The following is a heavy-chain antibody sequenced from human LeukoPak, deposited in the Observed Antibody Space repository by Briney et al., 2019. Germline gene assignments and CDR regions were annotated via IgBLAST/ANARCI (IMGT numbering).Heavy chain of an antibody. J-gene: IGHJ4*02. CDR1: GFTFSSYA. CDR3: AKHHYHENYYDSSGYYYYFDY. CDR2: ISGSGGST. Sequence: GGSLRLSCAASGFTFSSYAMSWVRQAPGKGLEWVSAISGSGGSTYYADSAKGRFTISRDNSKNTLYLQMNSLRAEDTAVYYCAKHHYHENYYDSSGYYYYFDYWGQGTLVTVSS. V-gene: IGHV3-23*01. D-gene: IGHD3-22*01.